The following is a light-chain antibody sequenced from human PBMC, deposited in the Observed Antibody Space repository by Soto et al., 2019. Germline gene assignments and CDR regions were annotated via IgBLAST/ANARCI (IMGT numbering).Light chain of an antibody. CDR1: QSLVSSDGNIY. CDR3: MQGTHWPPIT. CDR2: KVS. Sequence: DVVMTQSPLYLPVTLGQPASISCRSSQSLVSSDGNIYLNWFQXRPGQSXXRXIYKVSNRDSGVPDRFSGSGGGTDFTLRISRVEAEDVGVYYCMQGTHWPPITFGQGTRLEIK. V-gene: IGKV2-30*01. J-gene: IGKJ5*01.